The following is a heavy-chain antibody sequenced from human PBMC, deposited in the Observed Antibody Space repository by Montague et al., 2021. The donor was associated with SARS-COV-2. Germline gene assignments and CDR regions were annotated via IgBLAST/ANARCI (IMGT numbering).Heavy chain of an antibody. D-gene: IGHD6-13*01. CDR2: LHYAGSA. Sequence: SDTLSLTRSVSGGSFSSGDSYWGWLRQAPGKGLEWIGDLHYAGSAYYNPSLRSRVTISADTSENQFSLKLNSVTAADTAVYYCVATYNGNWYYFDYWGQGTLVTVSS. CDR3: VATYNGNWYYFDY. V-gene: IGHV4-39*01. J-gene: IGHJ4*02. CDR1: GGSFSSGDSY.